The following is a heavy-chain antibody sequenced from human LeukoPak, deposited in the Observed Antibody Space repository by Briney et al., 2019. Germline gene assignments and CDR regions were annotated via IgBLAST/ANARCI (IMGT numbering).Heavy chain of an antibody. CDR3: ARARECGETAIAAAGTYYFDY. J-gene: IGHJ4*02. V-gene: IGHV3-7*01. Sequence: GGSLRLSCAAAGFTFSSYWMSWVRQAPGKGLEWVANIKQDGSEKYYVDSVKGRFTISRDNAKNSLYLQMNSLRAEDTAVYYCARARECGETAIAAAGTYYFDYWGQGTLVTVSS. CDR2: IKQDGSEK. D-gene: IGHD6-13*01. CDR1: GFTFSSYW.